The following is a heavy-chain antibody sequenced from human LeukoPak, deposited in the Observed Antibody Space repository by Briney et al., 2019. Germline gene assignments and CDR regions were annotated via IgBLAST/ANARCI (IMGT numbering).Heavy chain of an antibody. J-gene: IGHJ4*02. CDR2: IDSSGSYT. CDR3: VRDMFGPEDF. V-gene: IGHV3-23*01. Sequence: PGGSLRLSCAASGFAFGNYAMGWVRQAPGKGLEWVSSIDSSGSYTPSADSVKGRFTISRDNFENTLYLQMNSLRVEDTAVYYCVRDMFGPEDFWGQGALVAVSS. D-gene: IGHD3-10*02. CDR1: GFAFGNYA.